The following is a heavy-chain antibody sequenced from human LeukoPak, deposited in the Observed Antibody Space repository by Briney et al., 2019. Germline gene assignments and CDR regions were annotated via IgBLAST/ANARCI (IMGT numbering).Heavy chain of an antibody. D-gene: IGHD6-6*01. CDR2: INHSGST. CDR1: GGTFSGYY. V-gene: IGHV4-34*01. Sequence: PSETLSLTCAVYGGTFSGYYWSWIRQPPGKGLEWVGEINHSGSTNYNPSLKSRVTISVDTSKNQFSLKLSSVTAADTAVYYCARGKTGQIAARSRKGHDYWGQGTLVTVSS. CDR3: ARGKTGQIAARSRKGHDY. J-gene: IGHJ4*02.